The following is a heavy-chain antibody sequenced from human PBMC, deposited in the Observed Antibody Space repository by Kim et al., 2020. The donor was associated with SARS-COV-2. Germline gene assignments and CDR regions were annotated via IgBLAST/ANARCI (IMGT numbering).Heavy chain of an antibody. CDR3: AKDPGSGWYNWFDP. Sequence: GGSLRLSCAASGFTFSSYGMHWVRQAPGKGLEWVAVISYDGSNKYYADSVKGRFTISRDNSKNTLYLQMNSLRAEDTAVYYCAKDPGSGWYNWFDPWGQGTLVTVSS. J-gene: IGHJ5*02. CDR2: ISYDGSNK. D-gene: IGHD6-19*01. CDR1: GFTFSSYG. V-gene: IGHV3-30*18.